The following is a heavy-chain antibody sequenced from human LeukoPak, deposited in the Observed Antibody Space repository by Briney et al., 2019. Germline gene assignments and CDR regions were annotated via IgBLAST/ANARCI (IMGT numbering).Heavy chain of an antibody. CDR2: ISGSGGST. CDR3: AKAYGDYLVGYYYYGMDV. CDR1: GFTFSSYA. J-gene: IGHJ6*02. Sequence: GGSLRLSCAASGFTFSSYAVSWVRQAPGKGLEWVSAISGSGGSTYYADSVKGRFTISRDNSKNTLYLQMNSLRAEDTAVYYCAKAYGDYLVGYYYYGMDVWGQGTTVTVSS. D-gene: IGHD4-17*01. V-gene: IGHV3-23*01.